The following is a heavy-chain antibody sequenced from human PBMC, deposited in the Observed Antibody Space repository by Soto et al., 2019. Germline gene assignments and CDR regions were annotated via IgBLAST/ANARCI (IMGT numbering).Heavy chain of an antibody. J-gene: IGHJ5*02. V-gene: IGHV3-7*01. CDR1: GFTFSSYW. D-gene: IGHD5-18*01. CDR3: ARDPGMVTDFDWFDP. Sequence: PGGSLRLSCAVSGFTFSSYWMSWVRQAPWKGLEWVANIKQDGSEKYYVDSVKGRFTISRDNAKNSLYLQMNSLRAEDTAVYYCARDPGMVTDFDWFDPWGQGTLVTVS. CDR2: IKQDGSEK.